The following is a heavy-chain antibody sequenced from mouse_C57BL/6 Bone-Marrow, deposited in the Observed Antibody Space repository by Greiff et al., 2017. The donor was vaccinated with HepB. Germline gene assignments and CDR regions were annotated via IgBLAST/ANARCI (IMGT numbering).Heavy chain of an antibody. V-gene: IGHV1-76*01. D-gene: IGHD1-1*01. Sequence: QVQLQQSGAELVRPGASVKLSCKASGYSFTDYYINWVKQKPGPGLEWIARIYPGSGNTYYNEKFKGKATLTAEKSSSTAYMQLSSLTSEDSAVYFCARSVDYGSRAWFAYWGQGTLVTVSA. CDR3: ARSVDYGSRAWFAY. CDR2: IYPGSGNT. J-gene: IGHJ3*01. CDR1: GYSFTDYY.